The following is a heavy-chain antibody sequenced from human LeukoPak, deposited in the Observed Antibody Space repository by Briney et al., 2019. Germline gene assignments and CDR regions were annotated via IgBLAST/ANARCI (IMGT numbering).Heavy chain of an antibody. CDR3: ARAPSETYYYGSGSPYYYYYGMDA. D-gene: IGHD3-10*01. CDR2: IYTSGST. J-gene: IGHJ6*02. CDR1: GGSISSYY. V-gene: IGHV4-4*07. Sequence: SETLSLTCTVSGGSISSYYWSWIRQPAGKGLEWIGRIYTSGSTNYNPSLKSRVTMSVDTSKNQFSLKLSSVTAADTAVYYCARAPSETYYYGSGSPYYYYYGMDAWGQGTTVTVSS.